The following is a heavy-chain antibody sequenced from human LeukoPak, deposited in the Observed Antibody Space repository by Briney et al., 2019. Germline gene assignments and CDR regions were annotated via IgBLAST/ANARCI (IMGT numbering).Heavy chain of an antibody. J-gene: IGHJ4*02. CDR3: ARPTYCGSNCYFNFDY. D-gene: IGHD2-21*02. CDR1: GYTFATYF. Sequence: ASVKVSCKMSGYTFATYFMHWVRQAPGQGLEWMGYIKPNSGVTNYAQKFRGRVTMTWDTSISTAYIELSGLTSDDTAIYYCARPTYCGSNCYFNFDYWGQGTLVTVSS. CDR2: IKPNSGVT. V-gene: IGHV1-2*02.